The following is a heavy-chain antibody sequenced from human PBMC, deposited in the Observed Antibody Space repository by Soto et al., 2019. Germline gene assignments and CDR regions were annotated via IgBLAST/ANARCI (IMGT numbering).Heavy chain of an antibody. CDR2: IKSKIHGGTT. Sequence: EVHLVESGGGLVKPGVSLRLSCAASGVTFGNAWMNWFRQAPGKGLEWVGRIKSKIHGGTTDYAAPVRGRFTISRDDSKNTLFLQMNSLKTEDAAVYYCTTVHFDVLTGSFDYWGQGTLVTVSS. V-gene: IGHV3-15*07. CDR1: GVTFGNAW. J-gene: IGHJ4*02. CDR3: TTVHFDVLTGSFDY. D-gene: IGHD3-9*01.